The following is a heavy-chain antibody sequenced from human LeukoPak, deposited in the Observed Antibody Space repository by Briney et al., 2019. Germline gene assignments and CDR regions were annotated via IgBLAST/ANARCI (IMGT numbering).Heavy chain of an antibody. Sequence: GASVKVSCKASGYTFTSYYMHWVRQAPGQGLEWMGIINPSGGSTSYAQKFQGRVTMTTDTSTSTAYMELRSLRSDDTAVYYCARRDYVWGSLDYWGQGTLVTVSS. D-gene: IGHD3-16*01. J-gene: IGHJ4*02. CDR2: INPSGGST. CDR3: ARRDYVWGSLDY. V-gene: IGHV1-46*01. CDR1: GYTFTSYY.